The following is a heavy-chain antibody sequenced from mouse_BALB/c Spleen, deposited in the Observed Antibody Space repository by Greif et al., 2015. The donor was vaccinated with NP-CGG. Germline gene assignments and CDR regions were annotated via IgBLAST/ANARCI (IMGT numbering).Heavy chain of an antibody. CDR1: GYTFTSYY. J-gene: IGHJ2*01. CDR2: INPSNGGT. Sequence: VQLQESGAELVKPGASVKLSCKASGYTFTSYYMYWVKQRPGQGLEWIGEINPSNGGTNFNEKFKSKATLTVDKSSSTACMQLSSLTSEDSAVYYCTSGVFDYWGQGTTLTVSS. V-gene: IGHV1S81*02. CDR3: TSGVFDY.